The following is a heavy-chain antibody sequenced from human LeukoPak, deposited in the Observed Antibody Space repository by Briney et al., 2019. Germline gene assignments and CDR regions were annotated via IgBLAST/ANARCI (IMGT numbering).Heavy chain of an antibody. Sequence: GGSLRLSCTAAAFTFSNYQMKWVRQAPGEGREWVSYINSSGSSKYYADSVKGRFTISRDNAKNSLFLQINSLRAEDTAVYYCARVRSAYSGSYYYYMDVWGKGTTVTVSS. J-gene: IGHJ6*03. D-gene: IGHD6-6*01. V-gene: IGHV3-48*03. CDR2: INSSGSSK. CDR1: AFTFSNYQ. CDR3: ARVRSAYSGSYYYYMDV.